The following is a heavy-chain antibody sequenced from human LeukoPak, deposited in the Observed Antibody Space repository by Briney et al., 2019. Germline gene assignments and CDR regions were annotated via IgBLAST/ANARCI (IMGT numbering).Heavy chain of an antibody. CDR2: IYYSGST. D-gene: IGHD6-19*01. Sequence: PSETLSLTCTVSGGSISSSSYYWGWIPQPPGKGLEWIGSIYYSGSTYGNPSLKSRVTISVDTSKNQFSLKLSSVTAADTAVYYCARGIAVAGTLDYWGQGTLVTVSS. V-gene: IGHV4-39*01. CDR3: ARGIAVAGTLDY. J-gene: IGHJ4*02. CDR1: GGSISSSSYY.